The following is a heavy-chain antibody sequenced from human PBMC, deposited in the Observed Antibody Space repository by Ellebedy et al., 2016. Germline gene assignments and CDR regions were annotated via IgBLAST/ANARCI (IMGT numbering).Heavy chain of an antibody. CDR1: GGSISSHC. J-gene: IGHJ3*02. Sequence: SETLSLTCTVSGGSISSHCWSWIRQPPGKGLEWIAYIYYDGSTNYNPSLKSRVTISVDTSKNQFSLKLSSVTAADTAVYYCARGYSPRGAFDIWGQGTMVTVSS. CDR3: ARGYSPRGAFDI. CDR2: IYYDGST. D-gene: IGHD2-15*01. V-gene: IGHV4-59*11.